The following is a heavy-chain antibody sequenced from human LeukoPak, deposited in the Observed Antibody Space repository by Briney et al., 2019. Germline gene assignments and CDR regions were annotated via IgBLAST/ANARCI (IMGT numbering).Heavy chain of an antibody. CDR1: GYSITSGYD. CDR2: IYHSGKT. Sequence: SETLSLTCDVSGYSITSGYDWGWIRQPPGKELECIGTIYHSGKTYYNPSLNSRVTVSLDTSKNQFSLKLSSVTAADTAVYYCAKSPGYSYMDVWGKGTTVIVSS. CDR3: AKSPGYSYMDV. V-gene: IGHV4-38-2*01. J-gene: IGHJ6*03.